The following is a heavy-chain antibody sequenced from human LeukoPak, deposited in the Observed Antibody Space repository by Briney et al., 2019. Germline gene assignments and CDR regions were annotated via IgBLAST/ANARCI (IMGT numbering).Heavy chain of an antibody. Sequence: GSLRLSCAASGFTFSSYSMNWVRQAPGKGLEWVSSISSSSSYIYYADSVKGRFTISRDNAKNSLYLQMNSLRAEDTAVYYCARGEGYCSSTSCYTTDDAFDIWGQGTMVTVSS. CDR1: GFTFSSYS. V-gene: IGHV3-21*01. CDR3: ARGEGYCSSTSCYTTDDAFDI. CDR2: ISSSSSYI. D-gene: IGHD2-2*02. J-gene: IGHJ3*02.